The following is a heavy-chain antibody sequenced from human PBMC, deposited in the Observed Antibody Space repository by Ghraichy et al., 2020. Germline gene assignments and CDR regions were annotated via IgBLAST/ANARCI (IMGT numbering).Heavy chain of an antibody. CDR1: GFTFSNAW. D-gene: IGHD3-3*01. J-gene: IGHJ3*02. Sequence: GGSLRLSCAASGFTFSNAWMSWVRQAPGKGLEWVGRIKSKTDGGTTDYAAPVKGRFTISRDDSKNTLYLQMNSLKTEDTAVYYCTTDPPVLRFLEWLLSQDAFDIWGQGTMVTVSS. V-gene: IGHV3-15*01. CDR2: IKSKTDGGTT. CDR3: TTDPPVLRFLEWLLSQDAFDI.